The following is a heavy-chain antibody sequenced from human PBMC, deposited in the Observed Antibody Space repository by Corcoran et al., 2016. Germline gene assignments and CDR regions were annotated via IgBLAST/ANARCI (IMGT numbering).Heavy chain of an antibody. Sequence: QEQLVQSGAAVKKPGASVTVSCKASEYTFTSYYMHWVRQAPGQGLEWMGIIKPSGGSTSYSQKFQGRVTMTRDTSTSTVYMELGSLRSEDTAVYYGAGGIAAADEGGWFDPWGQGTLVTVSS. CDR2: IKPSGGST. CDR1: EYTFTSYY. V-gene: IGHV1-46*01. D-gene: IGHD6-13*01. CDR3: AGGIAAADEGGWFDP. J-gene: IGHJ5*02.